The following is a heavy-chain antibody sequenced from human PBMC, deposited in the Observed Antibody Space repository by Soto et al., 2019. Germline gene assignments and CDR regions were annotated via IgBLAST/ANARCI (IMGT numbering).Heavy chain of an antibody. Sequence: GGSLRLSCEASGFTFRTYDMHWVRQAPGKGLEWVSYISGTGGAKYFADSVKGRFTISRDNAKNSLYLHMNSLRAEDTALYYCAREWKTAYIDFWGKGTLVTVSS. J-gene: IGHJ4*02. D-gene: IGHD3-16*01. CDR3: AREWKTAYIDF. CDR1: GFTFRTYD. V-gene: IGHV3-48*03. CDR2: ISGTGGAK.